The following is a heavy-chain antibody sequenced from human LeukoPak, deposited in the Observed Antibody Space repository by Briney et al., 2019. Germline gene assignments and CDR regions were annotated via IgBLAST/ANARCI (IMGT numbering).Heavy chain of an antibody. D-gene: IGHD3-22*01. V-gene: IGHV4-59*13. J-gene: IGHJ3*02. Sequence: SETLSLXCSVSGGSMSSYYWSWIRQPPAKGLEWIGYIYYSGSTNYNPSLKIRVPLSVDESVNQISLNLGCVTPADTAVYYCARVGSYDSFDIWGQGTMVTVSS. CDR2: IYYSGST. CDR3: ARVGSYDSFDI. CDR1: GGSMSSYY.